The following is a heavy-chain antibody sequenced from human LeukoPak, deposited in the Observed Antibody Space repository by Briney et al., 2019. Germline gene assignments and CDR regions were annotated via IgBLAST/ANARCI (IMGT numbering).Heavy chain of an antibody. Sequence: SETLSLTCTVSGGSISSSNYYWDWIRQPPGKGLEWIGTISYSGSTYYNPSLKSRVSISVDTSKNQFSLKLSAVTAADTAVYYCARLSDILTGYDYWGQGTLVTVSS. J-gene: IGHJ4*02. CDR3: ARLSDILTGYDY. V-gene: IGHV4-39*01. D-gene: IGHD3-9*01. CDR1: GGSISSSNYY. CDR2: ISYSGST.